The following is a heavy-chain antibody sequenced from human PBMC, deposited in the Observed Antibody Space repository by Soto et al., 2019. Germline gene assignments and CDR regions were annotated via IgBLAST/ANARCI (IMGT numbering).Heavy chain of an antibody. CDR1: GGSIRIGDHY. D-gene: IGHD3-22*01. CDR2: IYYSGSA. CDR3: ARNFFDDNSSDAFDI. J-gene: IGHJ3*02. V-gene: IGHV4-30-4*01. Sequence: TLPLNCTASGGSIRIGDHYCIWMRQSPGKGLEWIGYIYYSGSAYYNPSLRSRVVISVDMSKNQFSLKVNYVTAADTAMYYCARNFFDDNSSDAFDIWGQGTMVTVSS.